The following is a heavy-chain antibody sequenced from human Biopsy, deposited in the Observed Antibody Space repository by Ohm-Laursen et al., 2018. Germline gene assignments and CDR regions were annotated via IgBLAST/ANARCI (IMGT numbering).Heavy chain of an antibody. D-gene: IGHD4-23*01. CDR2: ISYTGYT. CDR1: GGSFTGHY. CDR3: ARGSNDFGGLYFPR. Sequence: SDTLSLTCTVSGGSFTGHYWSWIRQPPGKGLEWIGHISYTGYTSYNASLKSRVTISVDTSRNHFSLRLSPLAAADTAVYYCARGSNDFGGLYFPRWGQGTRLTVSS. V-gene: IGHV4-59*11. J-gene: IGHJ4*02.